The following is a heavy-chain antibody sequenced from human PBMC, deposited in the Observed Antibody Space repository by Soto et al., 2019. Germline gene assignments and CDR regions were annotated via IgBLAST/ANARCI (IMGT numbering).Heavy chain of an antibody. CDR3: ARAGIMVRGVILNWFDP. D-gene: IGHD3-10*01. J-gene: IGHJ5*02. CDR1: GYIFINYA. V-gene: IGHV1-3*01. CDR2: INVGKGNT. Sequence: ASVKVSCKASGYIFINYAIHWVRQAPGQRLEWMGWINVGKGNTIYSQKFQDRITINRDTSASTAYMELSSLRSEDTAVYYCARAGIMVRGVILNWFDPWGQGTLVTVSS.